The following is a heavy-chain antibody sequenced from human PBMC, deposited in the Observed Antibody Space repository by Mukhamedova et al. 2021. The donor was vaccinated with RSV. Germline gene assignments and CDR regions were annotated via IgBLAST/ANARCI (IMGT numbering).Heavy chain of an antibody. D-gene: IGHD2-2*01. Sequence: ITWVRQAPGQGLEWVGGISVCYGDTDYAQKVQGRVTLTTDASTNTAFMELRSLRSDDTAVYYCARGDATPDDWGQGTLVTVSS. CDR3: ARGDATPDD. J-gene: IGHJ4*02. CDR2: ISVCYGDT. V-gene: IGHV1-18*01.